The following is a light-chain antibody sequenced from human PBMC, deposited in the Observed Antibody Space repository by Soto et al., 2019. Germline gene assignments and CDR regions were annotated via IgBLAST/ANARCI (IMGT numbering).Light chain of an antibody. V-gene: IGLV2-8*01. CDR3: SSYGGSDNLI. J-gene: IGLJ2*01. CDR2: EVR. Sequence: QSVLTQPPSASGSPGQSVTISCTGSSNDLGGYNYVSWYQHHPGKAPKLIIYEVRERPPGVPDRFSGSKSGNTASLTVSGLQAEDEADYYCSSYGGSDNLIFGGGTKLTVL. CDR1: SNDLGGYNY.